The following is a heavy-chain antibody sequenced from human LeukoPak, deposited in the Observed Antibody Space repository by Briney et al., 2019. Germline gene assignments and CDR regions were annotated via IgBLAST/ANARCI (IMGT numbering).Heavy chain of an antibody. D-gene: IGHD1-26*01. CDR1: GFTFSSYS. Sequence: GGSLRLSCAASGFTFSSYSMNWVRQAPGKGLEWLSSLDSSGAYVFYADSVKGRFTISRDNAKNSLYLQMNSLRAEDTAVYYCARVIVFRGYMDVWGKGTTVTVSS. V-gene: IGHV3-21*01. J-gene: IGHJ6*03. CDR2: LDSSGAYV. CDR3: ARVIVFRGYMDV.